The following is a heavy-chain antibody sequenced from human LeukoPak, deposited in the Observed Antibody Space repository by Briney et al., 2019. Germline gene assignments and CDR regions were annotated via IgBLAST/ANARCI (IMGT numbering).Heavy chain of an antibody. CDR2: INPNSGGT. J-gene: IGHJ4*02. V-gene: IGHV1-2*02. CDR3: ARWMTTVITPDY. Sequence: ASVTVSCKASGYTFNCYYLHWVRQAPGQGLEWMGWINPNSGGTNYAQKFQGRVTMTRDTSISTAYMELSRLRSDDTAVYYCARWMTTVITPDYWGQGTLVTVSS. D-gene: IGHD4-11*01. CDR1: GYTFNCYY.